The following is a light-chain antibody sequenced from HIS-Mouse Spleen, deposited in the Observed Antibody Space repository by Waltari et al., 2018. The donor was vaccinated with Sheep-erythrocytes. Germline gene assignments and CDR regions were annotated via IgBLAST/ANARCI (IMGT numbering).Light chain of an antibody. CDR2: DAS. CDR3: QQYDNLFT. CDR1: QDIRNY. Sequence: DIQMTQSPSSLSASVGDRVTITCQESQDIRNYLNWYQQKPGKAPKLLIYDASNLETGVPSRFSGSGSETDFTFTISSLQPEDIATYYCQQYDNLFTFGPGTKVDIK. J-gene: IGKJ3*01. V-gene: IGKV1-33*01.